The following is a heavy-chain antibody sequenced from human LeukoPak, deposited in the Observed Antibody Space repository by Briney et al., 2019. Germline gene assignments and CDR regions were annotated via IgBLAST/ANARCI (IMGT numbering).Heavy chain of an antibody. V-gene: IGHV1-69*13. CDR1: GGTFTNYA. Sequence: GASVKVSCKASGGTFTNYAISWVRQAPGHGLEWMGGIIPLLGTPDYAQKFQGRVTITADDSTSTAYMELTSLRSEDEGVYYCAEDSSMVTTRAPYYYYYLDVWGQGTTVTVSS. J-gene: IGHJ6*02. CDR2: IIPLLGTP. CDR3: AEDSSMVTTRAPYYYYYLDV. D-gene: IGHD4-17*01.